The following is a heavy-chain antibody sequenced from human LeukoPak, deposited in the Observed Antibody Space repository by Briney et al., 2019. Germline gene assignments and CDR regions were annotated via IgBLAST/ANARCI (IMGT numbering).Heavy chain of an antibody. J-gene: IGHJ6*02. CDR3: AKGAFGVNERGFYYYYGMDV. D-gene: IGHD4-23*01. CDR2: TYFRSKWNN. CDR1: GDSVSNNRAA. Sequence: SQTLSLTCAISGDSVSNNRAAWNWIRQSPSRGLEWLGRTYFRSKWNNDYAVSVKGRISINPDTSKNQFSLQLNSVTPEDTAVYYCAKGAFGVNERGFYYYYGMDVWGQGTTVTVSS. V-gene: IGHV6-1*01.